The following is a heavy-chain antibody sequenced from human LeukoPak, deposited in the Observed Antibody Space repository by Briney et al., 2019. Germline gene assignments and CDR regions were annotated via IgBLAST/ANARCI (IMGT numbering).Heavy chain of an antibody. CDR1: GYTFTNTD. Sequence: ASVKVSCKASGYTFTNTDISWVRQASGQGLEWMGWMNPNSGNTGYAQKFRGRVTITRNTSISTAYMELSSLRSEDTAVYYCARRESYTLFLQHWGQGTLVTVSS. CDR3: ARRESYTLFLQH. V-gene: IGHV1-8*01. J-gene: IGHJ1*01. CDR2: MNPNSGNT. D-gene: IGHD1-26*01.